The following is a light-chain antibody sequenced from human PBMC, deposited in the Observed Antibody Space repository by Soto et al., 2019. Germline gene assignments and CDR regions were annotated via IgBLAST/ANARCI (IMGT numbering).Light chain of an antibody. Sequence: QSALTQPASVSGSPGQSIASSCTGTSSDVGGYNYVSWYQQHPGKAPKLMVYEVSHRPSGVSNRFTGSKSGNTASLTISGLQAEDEADYYCSSYTSTSPYVFGTGTKVTVL. V-gene: IGLV2-14*01. J-gene: IGLJ1*01. CDR3: SSYTSTSPYV. CDR1: SSDVGGYNY. CDR2: EVS.